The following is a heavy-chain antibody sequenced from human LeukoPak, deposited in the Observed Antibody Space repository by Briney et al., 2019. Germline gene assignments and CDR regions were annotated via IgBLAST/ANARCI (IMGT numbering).Heavy chain of an antibody. J-gene: IGHJ3*02. CDR3: ARQRCGGDCYSGAFDI. D-gene: IGHD2-21*02. Sequence: GGSLRLFCAASGFTFSSYSMNWVRQAPGKGLEWVSFISSSRSYIYYADSVKGRFTISRDNAKNSLYLQMNSLRAEDTALYYCARQRCGGDCYSGAFDIWGQGTMVTVSS. CDR2: ISSSRSYI. V-gene: IGHV3-21*01. CDR1: GFTFSSYS.